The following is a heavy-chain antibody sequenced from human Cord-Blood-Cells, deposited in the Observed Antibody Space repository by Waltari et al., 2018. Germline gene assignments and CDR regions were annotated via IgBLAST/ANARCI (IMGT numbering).Heavy chain of an antibody. V-gene: IGHV4-34*01. D-gene: IGHD6-6*01. Sequence: QVQLQQWGAGLLKPSEPVSLTCAVYGGSFGGYYWSWIRQPPGKGLEWIGEINHSGRTNYNPSLKSRVTISVDTSKNQFSLKLSSVTAADTAVYYCARGWYSSSNWFDPWGQGTLVTVSS. J-gene: IGHJ5*02. CDR3: ARGWYSSSNWFDP. CDR1: GGSFGGYY. CDR2: INHSGRT.